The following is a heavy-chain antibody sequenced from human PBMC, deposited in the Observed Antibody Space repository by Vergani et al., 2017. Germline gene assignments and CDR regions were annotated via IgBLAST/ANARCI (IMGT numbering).Heavy chain of an antibody. CDR1: GYSFTSYW. Sequence: EVQLVQSGAEVKKPGESLRISCKGSGYSFTSYWINWVRQMPGKGLEWMGNIDPCDSYTNYSPSFQGHVTISADKSVSTAYLQWSSLQASDTAMYYCAKQITLAATGHTNFDYWGQGTLVTVSS. CDR2: IDPCDSYT. CDR3: AKQITLAATGHTNFDY. D-gene: IGHD6-13*01. V-gene: IGHV5-10-1*03. J-gene: IGHJ4*02.